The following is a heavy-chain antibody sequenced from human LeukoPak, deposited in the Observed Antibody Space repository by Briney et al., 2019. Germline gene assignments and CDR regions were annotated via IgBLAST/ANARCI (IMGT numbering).Heavy chain of an antibody. D-gene: IGHD3-22*01. CDR2: VYSRGST. V-gene: IGHV3-66*03. Sequence: GGSLRLSCAASGFTVSNNYMRWVRLAPGKGLGWVSSVYSRGSTSYVDSVKGRFTISRDNSKNTLFLQMNSLRVEDTAVYYCARDYYGPWGQGTLVTVSS. J-gene: IGHJ5*02. CDR1: GFTVSNNY. CDR3: ARDYYGP.